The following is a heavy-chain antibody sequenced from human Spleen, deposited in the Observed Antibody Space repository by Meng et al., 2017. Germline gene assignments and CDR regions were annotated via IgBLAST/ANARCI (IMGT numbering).Heavy chain of an antibody. Sequence: GESLKISCAASGFTFSTYTMNWVRQAPGKGLEWVSSITSRNNYKYYGDSVKGRLTISRDIAKNSLYLQMDSLSAEDTSVYFCARLGFYGDLDYWGQGTLVTVSS. V-gene: IGHV3-21*01. CDR3: ARLGFYGDLDY. J-gene: IGHJ4*02. CDR2: ITSRNNYK. CDR1: GFTFSTYT. D-gene: IGHD4-17*01.